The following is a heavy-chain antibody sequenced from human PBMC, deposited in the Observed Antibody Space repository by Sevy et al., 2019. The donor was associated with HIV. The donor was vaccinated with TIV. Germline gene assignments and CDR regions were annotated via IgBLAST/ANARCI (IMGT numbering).Heavy chain of an antibody. V-gene: IGHV1-46*03. J-gene: IGHJ4*02. CDR3: ARDRPYIAAAGLFDY. CDR1: GYTFTSYY. Sequence: ASVKVSCKASGYTFTSYYMHWVRQAPGQGLEWMGIINPSGGSTSYAQKFQGRVTMTRDTSTSTVYMELSSLRSEETAVYYCARDRPYIAAAGLFDYWGQGTLVTVSS. D-gene: IGHD6-13*01. CDR2: INPSGGST.